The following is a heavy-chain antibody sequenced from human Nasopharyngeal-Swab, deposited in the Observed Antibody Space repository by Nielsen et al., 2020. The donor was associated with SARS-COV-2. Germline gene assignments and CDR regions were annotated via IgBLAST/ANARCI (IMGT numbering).Heavy chain of an antibody. D-gene: IGHD3-9*01. V-gene: IGHV3-33*01. Sequence: RQAPGKGLEWVAIIWYDGSNKYYADSVKGRFTISRDNSKNTLYLQMNSLRAEDTAVYYCARDGDILTGLSLDYWGQGTLVTVSS. CDR2: IWYDGSNK. J-gene: IGHJ4*02. CDR3: ARDGDILTGLSLDY.